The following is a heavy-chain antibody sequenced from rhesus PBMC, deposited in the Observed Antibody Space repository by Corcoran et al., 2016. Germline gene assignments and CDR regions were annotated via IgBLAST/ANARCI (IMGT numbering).Heavy chain of an antibody. CDR3: ARLDTKKRYFDL. Sequence: QLQLQESGPGLVKPSETLSVTCPVSGGSISSNYWSWTRQPPGKGLEGIGRIYGSGRSTNYNPSLKSRVTLSVDTSKNQLSLKLSSVTAADTAVYYCARLDTKKRYFDLWGPGTPITISS. CDR1: GGSISSNY. V-gene: IGHV4-169*01. CDR2: IYGSGRST. J-gene: IGHJ2*01. D-gene: IGHD5-12*01.